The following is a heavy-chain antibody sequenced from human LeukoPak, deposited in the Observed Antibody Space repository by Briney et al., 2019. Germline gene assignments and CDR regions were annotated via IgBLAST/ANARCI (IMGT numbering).Heavy chain of an antibody. Sequence: GGSLRLSCAASGFTFSSSAMTWVGQAPGKGLECVSTISGRGGSTYYADSVKGRFTISRDNSKNTLYLQMNSLRAEDTAVYYCAKGSSSGYAYYFDFWGQGTLVTVSS. CDR2: ISGRGGST. J-gene: IGHJ4*02. CDR3: AKGSSSGYAYYFDF. V-gene: IGHV3-23*01. D-gene: IGHD3-22*01. CDR1: GFTFSSSA.